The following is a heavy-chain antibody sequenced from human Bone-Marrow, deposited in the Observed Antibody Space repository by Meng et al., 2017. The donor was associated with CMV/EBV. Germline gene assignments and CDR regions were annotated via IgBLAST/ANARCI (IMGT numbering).Heavy chain of an antibody. V-gene: IGHV3-23*01. CDR2: TRGNGDIT. D-gene: IGHD1-1*01. CDR3: ARAERFSKRFDP. J-gene: IGHJ5*02. Sequence: GESLKISCAASGFSINDYAMTWVRQAPGKGLEWVSATRGNGDITHYADSVRGRFTISRDNSKNTLYLQMHSLRAEDTAVYYCARAERFSKRFDPWGQGTLVTVSS. CDR1: GFSINDYA.